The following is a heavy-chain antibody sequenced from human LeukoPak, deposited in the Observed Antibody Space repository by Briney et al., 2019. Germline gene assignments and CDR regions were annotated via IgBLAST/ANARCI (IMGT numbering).Heavy chain of an antibody. D-gene: IGHD4-17*01. J-gene: IGHJ6*02. Sequence: NPSETLSLTCTVSGGSISSYYWSWIRQPAGKGLEWIGRIYTSGSTNYNPSLKSRVTMSVDTSKNQFSLKLSSVTAADTAVYYCARIRTVTGKYYYYGMDVWGQGTTVTVSS. V-gene: IGHV4-4*07. CDR3: ARIRTVTGKYYYYGMDV. CDR1: GGSISSYY. CDR2: IYTSGST.